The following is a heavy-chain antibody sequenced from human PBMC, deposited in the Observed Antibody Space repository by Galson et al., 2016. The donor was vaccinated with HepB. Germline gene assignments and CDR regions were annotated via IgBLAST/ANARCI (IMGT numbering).Heavy chain of an antibody. CDR1: GGSISSSSYY. D-gene: IGHD1-26*01. Sequence: ETLSLTCTVSGGSISSSSYYWGWIRQPPGEGLEWIGSIYYSGSTYYYPSLKSRVTISLDTSKNQFSLKLSSVTAANTAVYYCARGGVGAEYWYFDLWGRGTLVTVSS. CDR3: ARGGVGAEYWYFDL. V-gene: IGHV4-39*07. CDR2: IYYSGST. J-gene: IGHJ2*01.